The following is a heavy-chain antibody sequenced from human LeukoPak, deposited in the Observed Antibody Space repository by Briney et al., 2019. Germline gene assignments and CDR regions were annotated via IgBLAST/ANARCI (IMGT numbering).Heavy chain of an antibody. CDR3: ARDMNYGSSGYYIPFAHYYYYYGMDV. CDR2: IKQDGSEK. CDR1: GFTFSSYW. J-gene: IGHJ6*02. D-gene: IGHD3-22*01. V-gene: IGHV3-7*03. Sequence: RGSLRLSCAASGFTFSSYWMSWVRQAPGKGLEWVASIKQDGSEKYYVDSVKGRFTISRDNAKNSLYLQMNSLRAEDTAVYYCARDMNYGSSGYYIPFAHYYYYYGMDVWGQGTTVTVSS.